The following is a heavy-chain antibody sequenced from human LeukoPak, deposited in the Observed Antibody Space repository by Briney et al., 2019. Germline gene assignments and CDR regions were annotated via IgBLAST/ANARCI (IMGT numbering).Heavy chain of an antibody. CDR1: GGSFSGYY. V-gene: IGHV4-34*01. Sequence: SETLSLTCAVYGGSFSGYYWSWIRQPPGKGLGWIGEINHSGSTNYNPSLKSRVTISVDASKNQFSLKLSSVTAADTAVYYCARTVPASALDYWGQGTLVTVSS. CDR2: INHSGST. CDR3: ARTVPASALDY. J-gene: IGHJ4*02.